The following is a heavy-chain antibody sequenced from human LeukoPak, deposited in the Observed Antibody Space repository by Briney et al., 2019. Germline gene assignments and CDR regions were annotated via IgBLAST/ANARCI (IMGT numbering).Heavy chain of an antibody. Sequence: GGSLRLSCAASGFTINRHAIHWVRQAPSKGLEWVALISYDGTHKDYADSVKGRFTISRGNSKNTLYLQMNSLRAEDTAMYYCAKTYSTGWSGYFDYWGQGTLVIVSS. J-gene: IGHJ4*02. CDR1: GFTINRHA. V-gene: IGHV3-30-3*02. D-gene: IGHD6-19*01. CDR2: ISYDGTHK. CDR3: AKTYSTGWSGYFDY.